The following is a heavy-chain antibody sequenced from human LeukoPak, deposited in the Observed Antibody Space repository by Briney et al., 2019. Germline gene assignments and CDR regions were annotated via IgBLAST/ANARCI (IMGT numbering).Heavy chain of an antibody. CDR1: GFTFSNYG. Sequence: GRSLRLSCAASGFTFSNYGVHWVRQAPGKGLEWVAIISYDGSNKYYADSVKGRFTISRDNSKNTLYLQMNSLRPEDTAVHYCARDPSLRTTLDYWGQGTLVTVSS. CDR2: ISYDGSNK. V-gene: IGHV3-30*03. CDR3: ARDPSLRTTLDY. J-gene: IGHJ4*02. D-gene: IGHD1-1*01.